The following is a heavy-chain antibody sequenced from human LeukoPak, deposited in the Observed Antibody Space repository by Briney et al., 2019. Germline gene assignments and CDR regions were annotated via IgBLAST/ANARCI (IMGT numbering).Heavy chain of an antibody. CDR2: IRYDGSNK. J-gene: IGHJ3*02. CDR3: AKDQFVVVPATDAFDI. Sequence: PGGSLRLSCAASGFTFSSYGMHWVRQAPGKGLEWVAFIRYDGSNKYCADSVKGRFTISRDNSKNTLYLQMNSLRAEDTAVYYCAKDQFVVVPATDAFDIWGQGTMVTVSS. CDR1: GFTFSSYG. D-gene: IGHD2-2*01. V-gene: IGHV3-30*02.